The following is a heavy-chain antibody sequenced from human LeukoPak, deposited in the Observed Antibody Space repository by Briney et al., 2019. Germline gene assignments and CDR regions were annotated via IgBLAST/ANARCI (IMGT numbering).Heavy chain of an antibody. V-gene: IGHV3-74*01. CDR3: ARSDYCDY. CDR1: GFAFNAYW. J-gene: IGHJ4*02. Sequence: PGGSLRLSCAASGFAFNAYWIHWVRQAPGKGLVWVSRTNSDGTITTYADSVKGRFTISRDNAKNTLYLQMSSLRAEDTAVYYCARSDYCDYWGQGTLVAVSS. CDR2: TNSDGTIT.